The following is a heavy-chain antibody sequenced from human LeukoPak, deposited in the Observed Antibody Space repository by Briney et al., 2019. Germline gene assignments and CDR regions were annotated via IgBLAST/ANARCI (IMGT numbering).Heavy chain of an antibody. D-gene: IGHD3-10*01. J-gene: IGHJ4*02. CDR3: ARRGRGSGSYYNGNLGY. CDR1: GYTFTSNY. Sequence: ASVKVSCKAFGYTFTSNYMHWVRQAPGQGPEWMGVISPSGGSTTYAQKFQGRVTLTRDMSTSTDYLELSRLRSDDTAVYYCARRGRGSGSYYNGNLGYWGQGTLVTVSS. V-gene: IGHV1-46*01. CDR2: ISPSGGST.